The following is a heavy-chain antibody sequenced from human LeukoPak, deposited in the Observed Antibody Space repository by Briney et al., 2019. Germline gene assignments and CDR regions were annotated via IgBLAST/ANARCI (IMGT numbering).Heavy chain of an antibody. Sequence: SETLSLTCAVYGGSFIGFHWNWIRQPPGKGLEWIGDINHSGSTNYNPSLKSRVTISVDTSKNQFSLKLNSVTAADTAVYYCTVRGEWELLAGHWFDPWGQGTLVTVSS. CDR3: TVRGEWELLAGHWFDP. CDR2: INHSGST. J-gene: IGHJ5*02. V-gene: IGHV4-34*01. CDR1: GGSFIGFH. D-gene: IGHD1-26*01.